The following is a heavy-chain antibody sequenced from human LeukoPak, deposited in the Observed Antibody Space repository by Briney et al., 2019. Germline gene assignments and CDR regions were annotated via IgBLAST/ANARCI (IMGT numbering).Heavy chain of an antibody. V-gene: IGHV3-9*01. Sequence: PGRSLRLSCAASGFTFDDYAMHWVRQAPGKGLEWVSGISWNSDSIGYADSVKGRFTISRDNAKNSLYLQMNSLRAEDTALYYCAKDLRDGYNINYFDYWGQGTLVTVSS. D-gene: IGHD5-24*01. J-gene: IGHJ4*02. CDR3: AKDLRDGYNINYFDY. CDR2: ISWNSDSI. CDR1: GFTFDDYA.